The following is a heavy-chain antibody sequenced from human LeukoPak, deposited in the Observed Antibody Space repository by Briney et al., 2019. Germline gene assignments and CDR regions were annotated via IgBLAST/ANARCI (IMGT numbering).Heavy chain of an antibody. D-gene: IGHD6-19*01. CDR2: IYYSGST. CDR3: ARARAVAGPKYYFDY. V-gene: IGHV4-61*01. Sequence: PSETLSLTCTVSGGSVSSGSYYWSWIRQPPGKGLEWIGYIYYSGSTNYNPSLKSRVTISVDTSKNQFSLKLSSVTAADTAVYYCARARAVAGPKYYFDYWGQGTLVTVSS. CDR1: GGSVSSGSYY. J-gene: IGHJ4*02.